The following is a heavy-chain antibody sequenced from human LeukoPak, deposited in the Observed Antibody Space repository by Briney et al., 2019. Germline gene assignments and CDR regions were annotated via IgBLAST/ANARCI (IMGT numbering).Heavy chain of an antibody. CDR3: ARHSGSGSLSRPFDP. V-gene: IGHV4-39*01. D-gene: IGHD3-10*01. Sequence: SETLSLTCTVSGDSVTSGTFYWPWLRQPPGKGLEWIATVYYTGSTYYNPSLKSRVTISIDTSKNQFSLKLRSVVAPDTALYYCARHSGSGSLSRPFDPWGQGTLVTVSS. CDR1: GDSVTSGTFY. J-gene: IGHJ5*02. CDR2: VYYTGST.